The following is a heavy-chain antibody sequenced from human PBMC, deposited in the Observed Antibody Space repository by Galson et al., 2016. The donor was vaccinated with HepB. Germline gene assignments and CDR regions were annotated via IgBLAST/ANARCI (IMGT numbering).Heavy chain of an antibody. CDR3: AKVFREYSYGYSGGYFDL. V-gene: IGHV3-30*18. D-gene: IGHD5-18*01. Sequence: SLRLSCAASGFTFSTYGMHWVRQAPGKGLEWVAVISLDGSKKYYADSVEGRFTISRDNSKNTLYLQMISLRAEDTAVYYCAKVFREYSYGYSGGYFDLWGRGTLVTVSS. CDR1: GFTFSTYG. J-gene: IGHJ2*01. CDR2: ISLDGSKK.